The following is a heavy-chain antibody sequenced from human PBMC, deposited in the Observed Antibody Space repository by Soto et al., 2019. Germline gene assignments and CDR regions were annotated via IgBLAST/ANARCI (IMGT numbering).Heavy chain of an antibody. D-gene: IGHD2-15*01. CDR1: GISLTTSGVG. J-gene: IGHJ4*02. V-gene: IGHV2-5*02. Sequence: QITLRESGPTLVQPTQTLTLTCTLSGISLTTSGVGVGRIRQPPGKALEWLALIYWDDDKRFSPSLKSRLAITRDTSKNQVVMTMTDMAPVDTAIYYCVHRQRTVVVGAPFDLWGQGSQVTVSS. CDR3: VHRQRTVVVGAPFDL. CDR2: IYWDDDK.